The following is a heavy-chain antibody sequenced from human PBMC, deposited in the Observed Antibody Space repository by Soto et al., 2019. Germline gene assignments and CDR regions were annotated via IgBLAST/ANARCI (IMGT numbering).Heavy chain of an antibody. CDR3: AKDPSGAARVDDVFNI. CDR2: ISYDGSNK. D-gene: IGHD6-6*01. V-gene: IGHV3-30*18. Sequence: GGSLRLSCAASGFTFSSYGMHWVRQAPGKGLEWVAVISYDGSNKYYADSVKSRFTISRDNSKNTLYLQMNSLRAVDTAVYYSAKDPSGAARVDDVFNIWGQRTMVTVSS. J-gene: IGHJ3*02. CDR1: GFTFSSYG.